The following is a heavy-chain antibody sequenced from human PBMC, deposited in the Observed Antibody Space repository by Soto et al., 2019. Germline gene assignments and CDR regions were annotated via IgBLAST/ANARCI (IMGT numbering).Heavy chain of an antibody. J-gene: IGHJ4*02. CDR3: AKDSWWEVPRYNFDS. V-gene: IGHV3-23*01. CDR1: GFTFSSYA. D-gene: IGHD1-26*01. CDR2: ISGSASRT. Sequence: EVQLLESGGVLVQSGGSLRLSCAASGFTFSSYAMSWVRQAPGKGLEWVSIISGSASRTYYADSVKGRFTISRDNSKNTLDLQMNSLRVEDTAVYYCAKDSWWEVPRYNFDSWGRGTLVTVSS.